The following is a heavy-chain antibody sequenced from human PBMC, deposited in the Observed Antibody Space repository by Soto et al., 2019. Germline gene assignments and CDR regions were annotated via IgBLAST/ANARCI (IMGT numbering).Heavy chain of an antibody. Sequence: QVLLGESGGGVVQPGTSLRLSCAASGFTFRGYGMHWVRQAPGKGLEWVAVISYDGNNKYYGDSVKGRFTSSRDNSKNTLDLQMNSLRAEDTAVYYCAKDPGRHCSAGGCLLNFQFETWGQGIQVTVSS. CDR1: GFTFRGYG. V-gene: IGHV3-30*18. D-gene: IGHD2-15*01. CDR2: ISYDGNNK. J-gene: IGHJ5*02. CDR3: AKDPGRHCSAGGCLLNFQFET.